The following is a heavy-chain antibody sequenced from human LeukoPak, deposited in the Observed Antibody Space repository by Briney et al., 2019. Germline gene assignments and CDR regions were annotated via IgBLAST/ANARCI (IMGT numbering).Heavy chain of an antibody. V-gene: IGHV4-61*02. CDR1: GGSISSGSYY. J-gene: IGHJ4*02. CDR2: IYTSGST. Sequence: SETLSLTCTVSGGSISSGSYYWSWIRQPAGKGLEWIGRIYTSGSTDYNPSLKSRVTISVDTSKNQFSLKLSSVTAADTAVYYCARDQMAMYYWGQGTLVTVSS. CDR3: ARDQMAMYY. D-gene: IGHD5-24*01.